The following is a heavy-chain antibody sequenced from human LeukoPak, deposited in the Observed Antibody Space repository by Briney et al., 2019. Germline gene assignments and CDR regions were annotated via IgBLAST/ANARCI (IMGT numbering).Heavy chain of an antibody. Sequence: GSLILSCAASGFTVSSNYMSWVRQAPGKGLEWVSVIYSGGSTYYADSVKGRFTISRDNSKNTLYLQMNSLRAEDTAVYYCARDLQPNYWGQGTLVTVSS. D-gene: IGHD2-2*01. J-gene: IGHJ4*02. V-gene: IGHV3-53*01. CDR3: ARDLQPNY. CDR1: GFTVSSNY. CDR2: IYSGGST.